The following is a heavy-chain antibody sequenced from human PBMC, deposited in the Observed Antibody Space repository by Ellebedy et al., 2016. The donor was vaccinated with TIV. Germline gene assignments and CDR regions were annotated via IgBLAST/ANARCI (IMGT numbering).Heavy chain of an antibody. D-gene: IGHD5-12*01. Sequence: SGPTLVKPTQTLTLTCTFSGFSLSTSAVGVAWVRQPPGKALEWLALISWNEDKHYSPSLKNRLTITKDTSKNQVVLTMTNMDPVDTATYYCVHRISGNPPGFWGQGTLVTVSS. J-gene: IGHJ4*02. CDR3: VHRISGNPPGF. V-gene: IGHV2-5*01. CDR1: GFSLSTSAVG. CDR2: ISWNEDK.